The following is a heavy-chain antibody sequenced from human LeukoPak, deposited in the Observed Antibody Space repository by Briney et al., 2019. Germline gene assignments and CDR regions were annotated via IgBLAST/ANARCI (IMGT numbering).Heavy chain of an antibody. V-gene: IGHV3-7*01. D-gene: IGHD5-18*01. Sequence: PGRSRRLAWAAAGFTFTSYWMSWVRQAPGEVLEWVANIKQNGSEEYYVDSVHGRFTIPRDNVNEALYLHMCSLRAVDTGVYYCVLTCGYRSVQHFDYWGQGPVVSVS. CDR3: VLTCGYRSVQHFDY. CDR2: IKQNGSEE. CDR1: GFTFTSYW. J-gene: IGHJ4*02.